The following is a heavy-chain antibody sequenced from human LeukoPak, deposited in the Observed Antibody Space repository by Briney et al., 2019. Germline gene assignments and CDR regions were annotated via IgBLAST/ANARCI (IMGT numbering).Heavy chain of an antibody. J-gene: IGHJ4*02. CDR3: ARGTSAGGDHYFDS. CDR1: GGSIRHADYY. D-gene: IGHD1-7*01. Sequence: PSETLSLTCTVSGGSIRHADYYCGWIRQSPGEGLEWIGSIYHSGSTYYNPSLQGRVTKSVDPSKNQFSLNLSSVTAADTAMYFCARGTSAGGDHYFDSWGQGTQVTVSS. CDR2: IYHSGST. V-gene: IGHV4-39*07.